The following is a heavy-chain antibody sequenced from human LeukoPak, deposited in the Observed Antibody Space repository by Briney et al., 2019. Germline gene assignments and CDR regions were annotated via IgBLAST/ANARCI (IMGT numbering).Heavy chain of an antibody. CDR2: ISGSGGST. CDR1: GFTVSSNY. J-gene: IGHJ4*02. D-gene: IGHD3-22*01. V-gene: IGHV3-23*01. Sequence: GGSLRLSCAASGFTVSSNYMSWVRQAPGKGLEWVSAISGSGGSTYCADSVKGRFTISRDNSKNTLYLQMNSLRTEDTAVYYCAKSGDSSGYYYQFDYWGQGTQVTVSS. CDR3: AKSGDSSGYYYQFDY.